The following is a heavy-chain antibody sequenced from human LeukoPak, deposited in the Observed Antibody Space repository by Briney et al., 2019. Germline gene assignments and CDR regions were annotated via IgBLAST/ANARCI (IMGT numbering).Heavy chain of an antibody. CDR3: ARDPVGVAAAGTSWFDP. V-gene: IGHV1-2*02. CDR1: GYTFTGYY. D-gene: IGHD6-13*01. Sequence: ASVKVSCKASGYTFTGYYTHWVRQAPGQGLEWMGWINPNSGGTNYAQKFQGRVTMTRDTSISTAYMELSRLRSDDTAVYYCARDPVGVAAAGTSWFDPWGQGTLVTVSS. J-gene: IGHJ5*02. CDR2: INPNSGGT.